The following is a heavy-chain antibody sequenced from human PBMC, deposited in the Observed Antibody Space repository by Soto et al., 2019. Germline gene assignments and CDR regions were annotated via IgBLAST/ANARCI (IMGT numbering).Heavy chain of an antibody. D-gene: IGHD3-3*01. CDR2: IIPIFGTA. CDR1: GGTFRSNA. V-gene: IGHV1-69*13. J-gene: IGHJ4*02. CDR3: ARSRGRFWSGSVSYYFDY. Sequence: ASVKLSCKDSGGTFRSNAISCVRQAPRQGLEWMGGIIPIFGTANYAQKFQGRVTITADESTSTAYMELSSLRSEDTAVYYCARSRGRFWSGSVSYYFDYWGQGTLVTVSS.